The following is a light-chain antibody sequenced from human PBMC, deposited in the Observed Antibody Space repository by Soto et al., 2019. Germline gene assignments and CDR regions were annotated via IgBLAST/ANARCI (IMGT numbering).Light chain of an antibody. V-gene: IGKV3-15*01. CDR2: AAS. J-gene: IGKJ1*01. CDR3: QQYNNWPRT. Sequence: EIVMTQSPATLSVSPGERATLSCRASQSVGSNLAWYQQKPGQAPRLLIYAASTRATGIPARFSGSESGTEFTLTISSLQSEDFAVYYCQQYNNWPRTFGQGTKVEIK. CDR1: QSVGSN.